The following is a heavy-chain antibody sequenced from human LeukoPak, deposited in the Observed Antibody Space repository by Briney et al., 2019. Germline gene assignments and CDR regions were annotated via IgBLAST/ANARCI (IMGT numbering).Heavy chain of an antibody. Sequence: GGSLRLSCAASGVPFSSYSMNWVRQAPGKGLEWVSSISSSSSYIYYADSVKGRFTISRDNAKNSLYLQMNSLRAEDTAVYYCARRSGYDTKYNWFDPWGQGTLVTVSS. CDR2: ISSSSSYI. CDR3: ARRSGYDTKYNWFDP. J-gene: IGHJ5*02. V-gene: IGHV3-21*01. CDR1: GVPFSSYS. D-gene: IGHD5-12*01.